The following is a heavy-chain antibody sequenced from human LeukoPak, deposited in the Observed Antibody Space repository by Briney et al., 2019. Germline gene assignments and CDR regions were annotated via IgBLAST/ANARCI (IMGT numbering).Heavy chain of an antibody. CDR3: AKNPSYCSGGRCYVSHYFDY. D-gene: IGHD2-15*01. J-gene: IGHJ4*02. CDR2: ISWNSGST. V-gene: IGHV3-9*01. Sequence: QTGGSLRLSCAASGFTLDDYAMHWVGQAPGKGLEWVSGISWNSGSTGYADSVKGRFTISRDNAKNSLYLQMNSLRAEDTALYYCAKNPSYCSGGRCYVSHYFDYWGQGTLVTVSS. CDR1: GFTLDDYA.